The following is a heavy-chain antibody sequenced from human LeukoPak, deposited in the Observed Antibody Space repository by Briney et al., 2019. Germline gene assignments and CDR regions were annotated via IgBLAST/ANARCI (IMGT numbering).Heavy chain of an antibody. J-gene: IGHJ4*02. Sequence: SETLSLTCTVSGVSISSHYWSWIRQPPGKGLEGIGYMFGSESTKDNPSLKSRITLSADTSKNQFSLRLSSVTAADTAVYYCATIKRGSIYGYFDFWGQGILVTVSS. V-gene: IGHV4-59*11. D-gene: IGHD5-18*01. CDR1: GVSISSHY. CDR3: ATIKRGSIYGYFDF. CDR2: MFGSEST.